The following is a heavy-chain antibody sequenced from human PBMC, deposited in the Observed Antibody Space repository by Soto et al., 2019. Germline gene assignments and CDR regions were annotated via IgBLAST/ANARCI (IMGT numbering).Heavy chain of an antibody. CDR3: ARHLHYYDSSGDAFDI. CDR1: GFSFVNYA. Sequence: GVLRLSCAASGFSFVNYAMNWVRQAPGKGLEWVSGLSGSGGSTYYADSVKGRFTISRDNSKNTLYLQMNSLRAEDTAVYYCARHLHYYDSSGDAFDIWGQGTMVTVSS. V-gene: IGHV3-23*01. J-gene: IGHJ3*02. CDR2: LSGSGGST. D-gene: IGHD3-22*01.